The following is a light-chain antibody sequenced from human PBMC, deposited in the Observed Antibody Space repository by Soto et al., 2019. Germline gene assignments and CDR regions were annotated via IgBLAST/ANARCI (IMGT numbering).Light chain of an antibody. V-gene: IGLV2-14*01. CDR3: CSYTTSNTRQIV. Sequence: QSALTQPPSVSGSPGQSITISCTGTSRDVGGYNYVSWYQQHPGKAPKFMIYDVSNRPSGVSNRFSGSKPGNTASLTISGLQAEDEADYYCCSYTTSNTRQIVFGTGTKVTVL. J-gene: IGLJ1*01. CDR1: SRDVGGYNY. CDR2: DVS.